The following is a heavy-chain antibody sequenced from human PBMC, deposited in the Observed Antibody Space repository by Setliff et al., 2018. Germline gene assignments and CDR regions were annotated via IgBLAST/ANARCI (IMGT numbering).Heavy chain of an antibody. CDR3: YITYSYGLYYFDY. CDR1: GYTFTSYD. D-gene: IGHD5-18*01. Sequence: ASVKVSCKASGYTFTSYDINWVRQATGQGLEWMGWMNPNSGNTGYAQKFQGRVTMTRNTSISTAYMDLSSLRSEDTAVYYCYITYSYGLYYFDYWGQGTLVTVSS. CDR2: MNPNSGNT. V-gene: IGHV1-8*02. J-gene: IGHJ4*02.